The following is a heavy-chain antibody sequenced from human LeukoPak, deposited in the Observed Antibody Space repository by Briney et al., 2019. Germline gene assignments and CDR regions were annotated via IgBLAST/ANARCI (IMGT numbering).Heavy chain of an antibody. Sequence: ASVKVSCKASAYTFTSYGISWVRQAPGQGLEWMGWISAYNGNTDYAQKLQGRVTMTTDTSTSTAYMELRSLRSDDTAVYYCARDRVVRPKTSIDYWGQGTLVTVSS. J-gene: IGHJ4*02. CDR2: ISAYNGNT. D-gene: IGHD3-10*01. CDR3: ARDRVVRPKTSIDY. CDR1: AYTFTSYG. V-gene: IGHV1-18*01.